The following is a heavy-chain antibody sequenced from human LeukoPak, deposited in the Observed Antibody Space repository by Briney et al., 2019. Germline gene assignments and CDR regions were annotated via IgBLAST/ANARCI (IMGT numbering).Heavy chain of an antibody. Sequence: GGSLRLSCAASGFTFSSYWMHWVRQAPGKGLVWVSRINSDGSSTSYADSVKGRFTISRDNAKNTLYLQMNSLRAEDTAVYYCAKPRYCSTTSCYDYGDYGFDYWGQGTLVTVSS. CDR3: AKPRYCSTTSCYDYGDYGFDY. J-gene: IGHJ4*02. D-gene: IGHD2-2*01. V-gene: IGHV3-74*01. CDR2: INSDGSST. CDR1: GFTFSSYW.